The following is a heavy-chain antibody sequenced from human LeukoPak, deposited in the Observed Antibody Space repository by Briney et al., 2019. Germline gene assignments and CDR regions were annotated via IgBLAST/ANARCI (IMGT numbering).Heavy chain of an antibody. Sequence: PGGSLRLSCAASGFTFSSYGMHWVRQAPGKGLKWVAVISYDGSNKYYADSVKGRFTISRDNSKNTLYLQMNSLRAEDTAVYYCAHLLSSGQRQYNWFDPWGQGTLVTVSS. CDR3: AHLLSSGQRQYNWFDP. V-gene: IGHV3-30*03. CDR1: GFTFSSYG. J-gene: IGHJ5*02. D-gene: IGHD3-22*01. CDR2: ISYDGSNK.